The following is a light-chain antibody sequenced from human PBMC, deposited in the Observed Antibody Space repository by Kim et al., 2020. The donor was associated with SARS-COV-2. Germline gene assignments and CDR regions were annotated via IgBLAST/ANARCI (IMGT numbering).Light chain of an antibody. V-gene: IGKV3-11*01. CDR2: DAS. CDR1: QSVDTY. CDR3: QQRSNWPPALT. J-gene: IGKJ4*01. Sequence: PGESATLSCRASQSVDTYLAWYQQRPGQGPRLLIYDASNRATGIPDRFSGSGFGTDFTLTISSLESEDFAVYYCQQRSNWPPALTFGGGTKVDIK.